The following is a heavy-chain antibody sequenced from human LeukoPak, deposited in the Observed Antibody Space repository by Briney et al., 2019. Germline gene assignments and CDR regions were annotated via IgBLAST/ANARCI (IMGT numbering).Heavy chain of an antibody. Sequence: PRGSLRLSCAASGFTFSRSAMTWVRQGPGTGLEFVASIIYSGSATYYADSVKGRFTISRDNSKNTLYLQMNSLRAEDTALYYCAKDGLYYDGSEHVYYFDSWGQGTLVTVSS. CDR1: GFTFSRSA. CDR3: AKDGLYYDGSEHVYYFDS. D-gene: IGHD3-22*01. J-gene: IGHJ4*02. CDR2: IIYSGSAT. V-gene: IGHV3-23*01.